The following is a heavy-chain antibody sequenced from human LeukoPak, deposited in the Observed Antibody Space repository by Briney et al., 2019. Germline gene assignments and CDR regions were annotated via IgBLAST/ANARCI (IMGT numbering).Heavy chain of an antibody. CDR1: GGSISSGGYY. CDR2: IYCSGST. CDR3: GIVSYCDSSGSLDY. J-gene: IGHJ4*02. V-gene: IGHV4-31*01. D-gene: IGHD3-22*01. Sequence: SSQTLSLTCTVSGGSISSGGYYWSWVRQHPGRGLEWIGYIYCSGSTYHNPSRKSPVTISVDTRKNQFSLKLSSVTAADTAVYYCGIVSYCDSSGSLDYGGQGTLVTVS.